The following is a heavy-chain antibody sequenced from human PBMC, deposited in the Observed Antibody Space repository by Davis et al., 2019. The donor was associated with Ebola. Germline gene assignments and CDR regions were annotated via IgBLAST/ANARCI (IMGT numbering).Heavy chain of an antibody. J-gene: IGHJ6*02. CDR3: ARDLRYYYYYGMDV. D-gene: IGHD4-17*01. V-gene: IGHV4-34*01. CDR1: GGSFSGYY. CDR2: IKHSGGT. Sequence: SETLSLTCALYGGSFSGYYWSWIRQPPGKGLEWIGEIKHSGGTNYNPSLKSRVTISVDTSKNQFSLKLSSVTAADTAVYYCARDLRYYYYYGMDVWGQGTTVTVSS.